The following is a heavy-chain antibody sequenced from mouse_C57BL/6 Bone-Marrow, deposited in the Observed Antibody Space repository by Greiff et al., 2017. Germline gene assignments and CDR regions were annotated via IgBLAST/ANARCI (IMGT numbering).Heavy chain of an antibody. V-gene: IGHV3-3*01. CDR2: TFYSGIT. Sequence: EVQGVESGPSLVRPSQTLSLTCTVTGFSINSDCYWIWIRQFPGNKLEYIGYTFYSGITYYKPSLESRTYITRDTSKNQFSLKLSSVTTEDTATYYCARSYYGSHYYAMDYWGQGTSVTVSS. J-gene: IGHJ4*01. CDR3: ARSYYGSHYYAMDY. D-gene: IGHD1-1*01. CDR1: GFSINSDCY.